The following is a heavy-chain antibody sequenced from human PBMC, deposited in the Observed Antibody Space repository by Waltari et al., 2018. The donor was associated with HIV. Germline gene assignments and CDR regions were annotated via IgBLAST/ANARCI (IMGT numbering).Heavy chain of an antibody. CDR3: ARDYRYYGSGSILDY. D-gene: IGHD3-10*01. Sequence: QVQLVESGGGVVQPGRSLRLSCAASGFTFSSYGMHWVRPAAGKGLEWVAVIWYDGSNKYYADSVKGRFTISRDNSKNTLYLQMNSLRAEDTAVYYCARDYRYYGSGSILDYWGQGTLVTVSS. CDR2: IWYDGSNK. CDR1: GFTFSSYG. J-gene: IGHJ4*02. V-gene: IGHV3-33*01.